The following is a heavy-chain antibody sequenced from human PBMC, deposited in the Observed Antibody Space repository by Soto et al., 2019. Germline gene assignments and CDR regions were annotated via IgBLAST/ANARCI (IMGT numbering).Heavy chain of an antibody. J-gene: IGHJ4*02. CDR2: ISYEGSEK. Sequence: QVHLVESGGGVVQPGRSLRLSCAAAGFTFSNNGTHWVRQAPGKGLEWMGVISYEGSEKYYAGSVKGRFTISRDNSKNPLYLPMDTLRAEDTTIYYCVKDKGAAAGFEYWGQGILVTVSS. CDR3: VKDKGAAAGFEY. V-gene: IGHV3-30*18. CDR1: GFTFSNNG. D-gene: IGHD6-13*01.